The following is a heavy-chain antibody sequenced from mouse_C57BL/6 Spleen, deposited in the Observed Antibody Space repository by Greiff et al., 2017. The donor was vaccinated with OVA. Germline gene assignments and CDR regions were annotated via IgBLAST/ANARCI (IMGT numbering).Heavy chain of an antibody. J-gene: IGHJ2*01. V-gene: IGHV1-64*01. CDR2: IHPNSGST. CDR1: GYTFTSYW. D-gene: IGHD1-1*01. CDR3: ARAHGSSYFDY. Sequence: QVQLQQPGAELVKPGASVKLSCKASGYTFTSYWMHWVKQRPGQGLEWIGMIHPNSGSTNYNEKFKSKATLTVDKSSSTAYMQLSSLTSEDSAVYYCARAHGSSYFDYWGQGTTLTVSS.